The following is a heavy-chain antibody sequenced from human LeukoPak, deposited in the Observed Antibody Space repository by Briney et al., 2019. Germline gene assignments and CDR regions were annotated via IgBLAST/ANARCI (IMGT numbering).Heavy chain of an antibody. CDR2: INTNTGNP. V-gene: IGHV7-4-1*02. CDR3: ARVRAVAGTRDLGY. J-gene: IGHJ4*02. CDR1: GYTFTGYY. Sequence: ASVKVSCKASGYTFTGYYMHWVRQAPGQGLEWMGWINTNTGNPTYAQGFTGRFVFSLDTSVSTAYLQISSLKAEDTAVYYCARVRAVAGTRDLGYWGQGTLVTVSS. D-gene: IGHD6-19*01.